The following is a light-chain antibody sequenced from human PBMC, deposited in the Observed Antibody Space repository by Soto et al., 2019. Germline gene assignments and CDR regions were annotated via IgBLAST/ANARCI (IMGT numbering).Light chain of an antibody. J-gene: IGKJ5*01. Sequence: DVVLTQSPLSLPVTLGQPASISCRSSQSLVYSNGVAYLNWFQQRPGQSPRRLIYKVSFRDSGVPDRFSGSGSATDFTLRISRVEAEDVGVYYCMQGTHWPLSFGQGTRLEIK. CDR2: KVS. CDR1: QSLVYSNGVAY. V-gene: IGKV2-30*01. CDR3: MQGTHWPLS.